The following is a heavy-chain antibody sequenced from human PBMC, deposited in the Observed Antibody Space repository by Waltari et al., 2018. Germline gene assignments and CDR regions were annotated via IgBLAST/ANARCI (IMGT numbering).Heavy chain of an antibody. D-gene: IGHD6-6*01. Sequence: EVQLVESGGGLVQPGGSLRLSCAASGFTFSSYWMSWVRQAPGRGREWGANIKQDGSEKYYVDSVKGRFTISRDNAKNSLYRQMNSLRAEDTAVYYCAGAYSSSSGDYWGQGTLVTVSS. CDR2: IKQDGSEK. CDR1: GFTFSSYW. J-gene: IGHJ4*02. V-gene: IGHV3-7*04. CDR3: AGAYSSSSGDY.